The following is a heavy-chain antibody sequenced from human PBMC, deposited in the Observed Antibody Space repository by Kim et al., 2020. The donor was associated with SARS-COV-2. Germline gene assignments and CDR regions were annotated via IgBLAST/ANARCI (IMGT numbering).Heavy chain of an antibody. D-gene: IGHD4-17*01. V-gene: IGHV4-34*01. J-gene: IGHJ4*02. CDR3: ALDSYGDYYFDY. Sequence: SETLSLTCAVYGGSFSGYYWSWIRQPPGKGLEWIGEINHSGSTNYNPSLKSRVTISVDTSKNQFSPKLSSVTAADTAVYYCALDSYGDYYFDYWGQGTLVTVSS. CDR2: INHSGST. CDR1: GGSFSGYY.